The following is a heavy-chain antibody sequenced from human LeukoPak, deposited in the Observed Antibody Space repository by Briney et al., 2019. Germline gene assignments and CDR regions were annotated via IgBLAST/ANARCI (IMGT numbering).Heavy chain of an antibody. CDR3: AKDRGGNSFDY. D-gene: IGHD4-23*01. CDR1: GFSFNDAW. J-gene: IGHJ4*02. Sequence: TGGSLRLSCAASGFSFNDAWMTWVRQAPGKGLEWVGRIKNKFDGETTDYAAPVKGRFTISRDDSKNMVYLQMNSLRAEDTAVYYCAKDRGGNSFDYWGQGTLVTVSS. CDR2: IKNKFDGETT. V-gene: IGHV3-15*01.